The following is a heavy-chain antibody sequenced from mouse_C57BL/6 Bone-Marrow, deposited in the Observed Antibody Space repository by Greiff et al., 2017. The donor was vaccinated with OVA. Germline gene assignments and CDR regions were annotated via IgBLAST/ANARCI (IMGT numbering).Heavy chain of an antibody. D-gene: IGHD2-4*01. Sequence: VQVVESGPGLVAPSQSLSITCTVSGFSLTSYAISWVRQPPGKGLEWLGVIWTGGGTNYNSALKSRLSISKDNSKSQVFLKMNSLQTDDTARYYCARADYDRGVYYFDYWGQGTTLTVSS. J-gene: IGHJ2*01. CDR2: IWTGGGT. CDR3: ARADYDRGVYYFDY. V-gene: IGHV2-9-1*01. CDR1: GFSLTSYA.